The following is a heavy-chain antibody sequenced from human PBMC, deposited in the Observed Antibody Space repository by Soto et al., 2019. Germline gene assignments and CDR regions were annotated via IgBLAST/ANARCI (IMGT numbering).Heavy chain of an antibody. D-gene: IGHD6-13*01. V-gene: IGHV3-30*03. CDR3: AISPPGSSWWPPFDY. Sequence: GGSLRLSCAASGFTFSSYGMHWVRQAPGKGLEWVAVISYDGSNKYYADSVRARFTISRDNSKNTLYLQVNSLRAEDTAVYYCAISPPGSSWWPPFDYWGQGTLVTSPQ. CDR2: ISYDGSNK. CDR1: GFTFSSYG. J-gene: IGHJ4*02.